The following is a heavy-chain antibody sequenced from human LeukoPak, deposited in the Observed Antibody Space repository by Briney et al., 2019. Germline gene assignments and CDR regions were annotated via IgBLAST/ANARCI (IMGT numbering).Heavy chain of an antibody. CDR3: ASQAYIVVGRGNDAFDI. J-gene: IGHJ3*02. CDR1: GYTFTSYG. V-gene: IGHV1-18*01. CDR2: ISAYNGNT. D-gene: IGHD2-2*01. Sequence: GVSVKVSCKASGYTFTSYGISWVRQAPGQGLEWMGWISAYNGNTNYAQKLQGRVTMTTDTSTSTAYMELRSLRSDDTAVYYCASQAYIVVGRGNDAFDIWGQGTMVTVSS.